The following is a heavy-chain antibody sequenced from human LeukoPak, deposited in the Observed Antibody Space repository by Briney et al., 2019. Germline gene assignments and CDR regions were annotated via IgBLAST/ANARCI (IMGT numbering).Heavy chain of an antibody. CDR1: GGSISSGGYS. D-gene: IGHD3-22*01. V-gene: IGHV4-30-2*01. J-gene: IGHJ3*02. CDR3: ARTDYYYDSSGYTRSDAFDI. Sequence: PSQTLSLTCAVSGGSISSGGYSWSWIRQPPGKGLEWIGYIYHSGSTYYNPSLKSRVTISVDRSKNQFSLKLSSVTAADTAVYYCARTDYYYDSSGYTRSDAFDIWGQGTMVTVSS. CDR2: IYHSGST.